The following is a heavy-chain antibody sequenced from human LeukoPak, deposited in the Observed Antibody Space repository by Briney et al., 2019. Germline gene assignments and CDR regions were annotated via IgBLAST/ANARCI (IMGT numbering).Heavy chain of an antibody. J-gene: IGHJ4*02. Sequence: SETLSLTCTVSGGSISSYYWSWIRQPPGKGLVWIGYIYYSGSTNYNPSLKSRVTISVDTSKNQFFLRLTSVTAADTALYYCARGAPYCGGDCSVYFDYWGQGRLVTVSS. CDR1: GGSISSYY. V-gene: IGHV4-59*12. CDR3: ARGAPYCGGDCSVYFDY. CDR2: IYYSGST. D-gene: IGHD2-21*02.